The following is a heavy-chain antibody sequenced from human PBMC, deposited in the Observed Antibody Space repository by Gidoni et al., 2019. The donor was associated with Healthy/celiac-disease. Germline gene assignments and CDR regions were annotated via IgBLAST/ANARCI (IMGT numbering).Heavy chain of an antibody. J-gene: IGHJ4*02. Sequence: QVQLVQSGAEVKKPGSSVKVSCKASGGTFSSYAISWVRQAPGQGLEWMGGIIPIFGTANYAQKSQGRVTITADESTSTAYMELSSLRSEDTAVYYCARVLRGERRGGFDYWGQGTLVTVSS. V-gene: IGHV1-69*01. D-gene: IGHD1-1*01. CDR2: IIPIFGTA. CDR1: GGTFSSYA. CDR3: ARVLRGERRGGFDY.